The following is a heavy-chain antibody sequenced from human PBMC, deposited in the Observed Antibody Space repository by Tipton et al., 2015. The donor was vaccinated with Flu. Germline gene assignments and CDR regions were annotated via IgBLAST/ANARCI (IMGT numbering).Heavy chain of an antibody. D-gene: IGHD2-15*01. CDR2: IYYSGST. Sequence: LRLSCTVSGGSVSSGSYYWSWIRQPPGKGLEWIGYIYYSGSTNYNPSLKSRVTISVDTSKNQFSLKLSSVTAADTAVYYCAGLKTLRYCSGGSCIHYYYGMDVWGQGTTVTVSS. V-gene: IGHV4-61*01. CDR1: GGSVSSGSYY. CDR3: AGLKTLRYCSGGSCIHYYYGMDV. J-gene: IGHJ6*02.